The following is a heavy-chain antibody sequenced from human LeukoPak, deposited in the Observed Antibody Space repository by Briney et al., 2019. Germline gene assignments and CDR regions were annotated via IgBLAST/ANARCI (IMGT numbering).Heavy chain of an antibody. CDR3: ARVGVSGYDFWSGYYI. D-gene: IGHD3-3*01. V-gene: IGHV4-61*02. CDR1: GGSISSGSYY. J-gene: IGHJ4*02. Sequence: MASQTLSLTCTVSGGSISSGSYYWSWIRQPAGKGLEWIGRIYTSGSTNYNPSLKSRVTISVDTSKNQFSLKLSSVTAADTAVYYCARVGVSGYDFWSGYYIWGQGTLVTVSS. CDR2: IYTSGST.